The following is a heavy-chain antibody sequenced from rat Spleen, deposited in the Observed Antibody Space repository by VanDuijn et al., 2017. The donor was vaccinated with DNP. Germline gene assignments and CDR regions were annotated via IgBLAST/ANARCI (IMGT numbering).Heavy chain of an antibody. CDR3: ARHYTY. Sequence: QVQLKESGPGLVQPSQTLSLTCTVSGFSLTNYHVNWVRQPPGKGLEWMGRIQSGGNTDYNSALKSRLSISRDTSKSQVFLKMNSVQTEDTASYFCARHYTYWGQGVMVTVSS. CDR2: IQSGGNT. CDR1: GFSLTNYH. D-gene: IGHD1-2*01. V-gene: IGHV2-27*01. J-gene: IGHJ2*01.